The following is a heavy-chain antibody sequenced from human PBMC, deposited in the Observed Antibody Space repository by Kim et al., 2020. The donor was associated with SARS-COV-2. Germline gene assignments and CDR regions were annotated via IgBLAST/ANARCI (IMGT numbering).Heavy chain of an antibody. Sequence: SETLSLTCDVSGASISSGSYSWSWIRQSPGQGLEWIASIYQSGGTYYTPSLKSRLSISMDRSRNRFSLTLTSVTAADTAVDYCARGPYSDYFDYWGQGT. J-gene: IGHJ4*02. D-gene: IGHD4-4*01. CDR3: ARGPYSDYFDY. V-gene: IGHV4-30-2*06. CDR1: GASISSGSYS. CDR2: IYQSGGT.